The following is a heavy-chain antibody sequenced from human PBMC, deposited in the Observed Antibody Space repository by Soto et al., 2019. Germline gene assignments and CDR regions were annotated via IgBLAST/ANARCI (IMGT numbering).Heavy chain of an antibody. V-gene: IGHV3-11*06. CDR3: ARVPEYCSGGSCYFRFDP. CDR1: GFTFSDYY. J-gene: IGHJ5*02. D-gene: IGHD2-15*01. Sequence: GGSLRLSCAASGFTFSDYYMSWIRQAPGKGLEWVSYISSSSSYTNYADSVKGRFTISRDNAKNSLYLQMNSLRAEDTAVYYCARVPEYCSGGSCYFRFDPWGQGTLVTVSS. CDR2: ISSSSSYT.